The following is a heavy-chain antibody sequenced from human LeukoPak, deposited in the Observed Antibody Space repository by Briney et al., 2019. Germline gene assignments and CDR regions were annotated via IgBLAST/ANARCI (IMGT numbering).Heavy chain of an antibody. D-gene: IGHD3-22*01. CDR3: AGAPSEIGGYYPEYFRH. Sequence: PGGSLSLSCAASGFTISSYWMHWVRQAPGTGQVWVSRIKGAGNTNSADSVKGRFTISRDNAKNTVSLQMNSLRAEDTGVYYCAGAPSEIGGYYPEYFRHWGQGTLVTVSS. CDR1: GFTISSYW. J-gene: IGHJ1*01. CDR2: IKGAGNT. V-gene: IGHV3-74*01.